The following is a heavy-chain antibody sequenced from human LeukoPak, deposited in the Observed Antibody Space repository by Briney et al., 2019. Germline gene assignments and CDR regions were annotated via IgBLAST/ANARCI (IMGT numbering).Heavy chain of an antibody. Sequence: PGRSLRLSCAASGFTFDDYAMHWVRQAPGKGLEWVSGLSWNSGTIGYADSVKGRFTISRDNAKNSLYLQMNSLRAEDTAVYYCARDASTGGYWGQGTLVTVSS. J-gene: IGHJ4*02. V-gene: IGHV3-9*01. D-gene: IGHD5/OR15-5a*01. CDR3: ARDASTGGY. CDR2: LSWNSGTI. CDR1: GFTFDDYA.